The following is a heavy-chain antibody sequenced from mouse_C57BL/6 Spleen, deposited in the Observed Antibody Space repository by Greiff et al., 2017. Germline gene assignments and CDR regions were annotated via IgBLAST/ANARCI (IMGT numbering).Heavy chain of an antibody. CDR3: ARGRYSTNYYAMDY. Sequence: VKLVESGAELVKPGASVKISCKASGYAFSSYWMNWVKQRPGKGLEWIGQIYPGDGDTNYNGKFKGKATLTADKSSSTAYMQLSSLTSEDSAVYFCARGRYSTNYYAMDYWGQGTSVTVSS. J-gene: IGHJ4*01. V-gene: IGHV1-80*01. D-gene: IGHD2-5*01. CDR1: GYAFSSYW. CDR2: IYPGDGDT.